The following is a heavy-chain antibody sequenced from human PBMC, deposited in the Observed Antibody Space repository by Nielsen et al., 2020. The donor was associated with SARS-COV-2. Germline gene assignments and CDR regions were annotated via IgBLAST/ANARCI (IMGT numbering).Heavy chain of an antibody. CDR3: ASSAPPSGFNWFDP. Sequence: ASVKVSCKASGYTFTKYGISWVRQAPGQGLEWMGWISGNSDSAKYVEKFLGRVIMTTDTSTSTAYLEVRSLRSDDTAVYYCASSAPPSGFNWFDPWGQGTLVTVSS. CDR2: ISGNSDSA. V-gene: IGHV1-18*04. D-gene: IGHD3-22*01. CDR1: GYTFTKYG. J-gene: IGHJ5*02.